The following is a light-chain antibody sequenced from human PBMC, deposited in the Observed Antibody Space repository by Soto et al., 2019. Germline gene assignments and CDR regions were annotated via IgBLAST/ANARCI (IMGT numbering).Light chain of an antibody. CDR1: QSISSH. Sequence: EIVMTQSPPTLSVSPGERVTLSCRASQSISSHLAWFQQKPGQAPRLLVYGASTRATGVPARFSGSGSGTEFTLTISSLQSEDFAVYYCQQYSYWPRSFGGGTKVEIK. J-gene: IGKJ4*01. V-gene: IGKV3-15*01. CDR2: GAS. CDR3: QQYSYWPRS.